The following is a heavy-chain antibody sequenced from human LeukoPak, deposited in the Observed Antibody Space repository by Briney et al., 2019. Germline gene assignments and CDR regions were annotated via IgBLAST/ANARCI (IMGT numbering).Heavy chain of an antibody. CDR1: GGSFTSFY. D-gene: IGHD3-10*01. Sequence: PSETLSLTCTVSGGSFTSFYWSWIRQPAGKGQEWIGRFFSSGNTDYNPSFKSRATISVDKSKNQFSLKLTSVTAADTAVYYCAGYSGIYGHDYWGQGTLVSVSS. CDR2: FFSSGNT. J-gene: IGHJ4*02. CDR3: AGYSGIYGHDY. V-gene: IGHV4-4*07.